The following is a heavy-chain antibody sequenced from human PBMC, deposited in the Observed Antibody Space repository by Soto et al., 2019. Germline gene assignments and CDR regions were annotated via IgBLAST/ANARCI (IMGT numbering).Heavy chain of an antibody. CDR3: VRDQFYAFDI. CDR1: GFSFSGYS. V-gene: IGHV3-48*01. J-gene: IGHJ3*02. CDR2: IWRSNLI. D-gene: IGHD3-3*01. Sequence: EVQLVESGGGLVQPGWSLRLSCVASGFSFSGYSMNWVRQAPGKGLEWVSYIWRSNLIGYADSVKGRATISRDEAKNSLSLQLNSLRAEDTAVYYCVRDQFYAFDIWGQGTMVTVSS.